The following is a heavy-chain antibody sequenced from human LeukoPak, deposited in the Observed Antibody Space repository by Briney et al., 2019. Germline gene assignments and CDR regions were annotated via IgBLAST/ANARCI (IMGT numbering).Heavy chain of an antibody. CDR3: ARDYASSTSHFFDY. J-gene: IGHJ4*02. CDR1: GGSISSSNW. V-gene: IGHV4-4*02. CDR2: IYHSGST. D-gene: IGHD2-2*01. Sequence: SETLSLTCAVSGGSISSSNWWSWVRQPPGKGLEWIGEIYHSGSTNYNPSLKSRVTISVDKSKNQFSLKLSSVTAADTAVYYCARDYASSTSHFFDYWGQGTLVTVSS.